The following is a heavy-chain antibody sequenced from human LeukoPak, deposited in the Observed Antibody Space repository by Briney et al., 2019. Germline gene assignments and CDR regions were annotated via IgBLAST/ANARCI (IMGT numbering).Heavy chain of an antibody. Sequence: GRSLRLSCAASGFTFSNYGMHWVRQAPGKGLEWVAVIWYDGSKTYHADSVKGRFTISRDNAKNSLYLQMNSLRAEDTAVYYCARGDYGYWFDPWGQGTLVTVSS. D-gene: IGHD4-17*01. J-gene: IGHJ5*02. CDR1: GFTFSNYG. CDR3: ARGDYGYWFDP. V-gene: IGHV3-33*03. CDR2: IWYDGSKT.